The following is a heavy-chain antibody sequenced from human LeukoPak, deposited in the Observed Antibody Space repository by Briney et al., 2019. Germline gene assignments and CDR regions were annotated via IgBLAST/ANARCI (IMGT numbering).Heavy chain of an antibody. V-gene: IGHV1-18*01. D-gene: IGHD2-2*02. Sequence: ASVKVSCKASGYTFTSYDINWVRQAPGQVLEWMGWISAYNGNTNYAQKRQGRVTMTTDTSTRIAYMELRSLRSDDTAVYFCARVMRHYCSSTFCHNPYYFEYWGQGTLVTVSS. J-gene: IGHJ4*02. CDR3: ARVMRHYCSSTFCHNPYYFEY. CDR1: GYTFTSYD. CDR2: ISAYNGNT.